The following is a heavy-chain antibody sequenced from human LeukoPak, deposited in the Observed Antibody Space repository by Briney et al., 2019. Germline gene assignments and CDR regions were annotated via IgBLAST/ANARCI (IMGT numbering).Heavy chain of an antibody. CDR1: GGSISTSY. D-gene: IGHD6-13*01. CDR3: ARTRSSTWHLLDY. J-gene: IGHJ4*02. V-gene: IGHV4-59*01. Sequence: PSETLSLTFTVSGGSISTSYWNWVRQPPGKGLEWIGYILYSGSTNYNPSLESRVTISVDTSKNQFSLKLTSVTAADTAVYYCARTRSSTWHLLDYWGQGTLVTVSS. CDR2: ILYSGST.